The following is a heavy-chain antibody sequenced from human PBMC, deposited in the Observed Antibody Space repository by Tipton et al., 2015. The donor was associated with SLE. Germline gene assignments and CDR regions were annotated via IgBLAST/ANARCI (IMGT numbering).Heavy chain of an antibody. CDR1: GYSISSGYY. D-gene: IGHD5-18*01. CDR2: TYFSGST. Sequence: TLSLTCAVSGYSISSGYYWGWILQSPGKELEWIGSTYFSGSTYYNPSLKSRVTISLDTSKNQFSLKLSSVTAANTAVYYCARVRSGYSYGHDYWGQGTLVTVSS. CDR3: ARVRSGYSYGHDY. V-gene: IGHV4-38-2*01. J-gene: IGHJ4*02.